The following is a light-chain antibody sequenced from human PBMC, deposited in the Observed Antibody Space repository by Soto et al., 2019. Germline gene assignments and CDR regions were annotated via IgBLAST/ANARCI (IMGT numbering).Light chain of an antibody. CDR3: AAWDDSLSALYV. J-gene: IGLJ1*01. CDR2: RNN. CDR1: SSNIGSNY. Sequence: QDVLTQPPSASGTRGQRVTISCSGSSSNIGSNYVYWYQQLPGTAPKLLIYRNNQRPSGVPDRFSGSKSGTSASLAISGLRSEDEADYYCAAWDDSLSALYVFGTGTKVTVL. V-gene: IGLV1-47*01.